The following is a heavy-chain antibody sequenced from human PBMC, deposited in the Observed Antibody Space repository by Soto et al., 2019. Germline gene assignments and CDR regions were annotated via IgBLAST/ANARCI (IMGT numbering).Heavy chain of an antibody. V-gene: IGHV1-8*01. Sequence: QVQLVQSGAEVKETGASVKVSCKASGYTSTNLDINWVRQATGQGLEWMGWTNPNSDTGCAQKFQGRLTMTRDTSTRTVYMELSSLRSDDTAVYYCARYEVAAAFTSWGQGTPVTVSS. CDR2: TNPNSDT. CDR1: GYTSTNLD. D-gene: IGHD6-25*01. J-gene: IGHJ5*02. CDR3: ARYEVAAAFTS.